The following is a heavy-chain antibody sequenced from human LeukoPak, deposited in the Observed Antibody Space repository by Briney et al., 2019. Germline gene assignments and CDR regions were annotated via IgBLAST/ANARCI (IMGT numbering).Heavy chain of an antibody. V-gene: IGHV4-59*01. CDR1: GGSISSYY. CDR2: IYYSGST. CDR3: ARGFYDTWPNAFDY. J-gene: IGHJ4*02. D-gene: IGHD3-9*01. Sequence: SETLSLTCTVSGGSISSYYWSWIRQPPGKGLEWIGYIYYSGSTNYNPSLKSRVTISVDTSKNQFSLKLSSVTAADTAVYYCARGFYDTWPNAFDYWGQGTLVAASS.